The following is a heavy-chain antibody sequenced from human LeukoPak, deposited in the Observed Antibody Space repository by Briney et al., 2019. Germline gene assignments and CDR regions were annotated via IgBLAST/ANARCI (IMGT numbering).Heavy chain of an antibody. D-gene: IGHD5-12*01. V-gene: IGHV1-69*05. J-gene: IGHJ4*02. CDR2: IIPIFGTA. Sequence: SVKVSCKASGGTFSSYAISWVRQAPGQGLEWMGGIIPIFGTANYAQKFQGRVTITTDESTSTAYMELSSLRSEDTAVYYCARGFYGGYEILDYWGQETLVTVSS. CDR3: ARGFYGGYEILDY. CDR1: GGTFSSYA.